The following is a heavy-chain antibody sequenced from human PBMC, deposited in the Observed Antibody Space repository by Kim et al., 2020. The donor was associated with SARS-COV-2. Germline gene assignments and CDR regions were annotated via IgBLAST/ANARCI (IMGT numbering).Heavy chain of an antibody. V-gene: IGHV3-33*05. CDR1: GFTFSSYG. CDR3: ASGYYDSSGYYYDFDY. D-gene: IGHD3-22*01. Sequence: GGSLRLSCAASGFTFSSYGMHWVRQAPGKGLEWVAVISYDGSNKYYTDSVKGRFTISRDNSKNTLYLQMNSLRAEDTAVYYCASGYYDSSGYYYDFDYWGQGTLVTVSS. CDR2: ISYDGSNK. J-gene: IGHJ4*02.